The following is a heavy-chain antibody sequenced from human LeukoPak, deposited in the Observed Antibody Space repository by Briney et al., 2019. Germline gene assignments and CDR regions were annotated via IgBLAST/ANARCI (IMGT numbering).Heavy chain of an antibody. CDR3: ARDWGVGGRPGYMDV. V-gene: IGHV4-59*01. CDR2: IYHSGST. J-gene: IGHJ6*03. Sequence: SETLSLTCTVSGGSISTYYWSWIRQPPGKGLEWIGYIYHSGSTEYNPSLKSRVTISVDTSKNQFSLKLSSVTAADTAVYYCARDWGVGGRPGYMDVWGKGTTVTVSS. CDR1: GGSISTYY. D-gene: IGHD6-6*01.